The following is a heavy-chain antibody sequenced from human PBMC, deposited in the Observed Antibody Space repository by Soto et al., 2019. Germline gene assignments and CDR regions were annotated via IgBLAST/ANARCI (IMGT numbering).Heavy chain of an antibody. CDR3: FFQAEDGIRDVRSVSAFLLNRSSDL. J-gene: IGHJ2*01. CDR2: FRESGGTT. D-gene: IGHD3-10*02. Sequence: QAPGKVLEWVSTFRESGGTTHYANSVKGRFTISSDTSENMLYLQMNSLRAEDTAIYYFFFQAEDGIRDVRSVSAFLLNRSSDL. V-gene: IGHV3-23*01.